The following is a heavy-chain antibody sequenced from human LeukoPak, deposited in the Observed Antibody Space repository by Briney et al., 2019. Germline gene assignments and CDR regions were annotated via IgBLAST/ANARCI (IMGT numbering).Heavy chain of an antibody. D-gene: IGHD2-15*01. CDR2: ISDSGGST. Sequence: GGSLRLSCAASGFTFSTYSMHWVRQAPGKGLEYVSAISDSGGSTYYADSVKGRFTISRDNSKNTLYLQMSSLRAEDTAVYFCVRGYSFGPYGMDVWGQGTTVTVSS. J-gene: IGHJ6*02. V-gene: IGHV3-64D*09. CDR3: VRGYSFGPYGMDV. CDR1: GFTFSTYS.